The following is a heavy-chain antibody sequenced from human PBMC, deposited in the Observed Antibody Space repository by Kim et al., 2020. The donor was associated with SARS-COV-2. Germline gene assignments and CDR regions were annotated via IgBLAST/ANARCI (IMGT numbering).Heavy chain of an antibody. D-gene: IGHD2-21*02. Sequence: ASVKVSCKASGCTFTSYYMHWVRQAPGQGLEWMGIINPSGGSTSYAQKFQGRVTMTRDTSTSTVYMELSSLRSEDTAVYYCARDRQVEHIVVVTATRAFDIWGQGTMVTVSS. V-gene: IGHV1-46*01. CDR1: GCTFTSYY. J-gene: IGHJ3*02. CDR3: ARDRQVEHIVVVTATRAFDI. CDR2: INPSGGST.